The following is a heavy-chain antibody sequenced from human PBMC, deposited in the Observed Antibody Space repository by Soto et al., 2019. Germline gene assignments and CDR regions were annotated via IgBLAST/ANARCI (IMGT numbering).Heavy chain of an antibody. CDR2: VYYSGGA. CDR3: TRDGDGRMTTNPYYYYGMDV. CDR1: GGSISGYY. V-gene: IGHV4-59*01. D-gene: IGHD2-21*02. Sequence: SGTLSLTCTVSGGSISGYYWSWVRQPPGKGLEWIGNVYYSGGAKYNPSVQRRVSVSVDTSKNQFSLNLSSVTAADTAVYYCTRDGDGRMTTNPYYYYGMDVWGPGITVTV. J-gene: IGHJ6*02.